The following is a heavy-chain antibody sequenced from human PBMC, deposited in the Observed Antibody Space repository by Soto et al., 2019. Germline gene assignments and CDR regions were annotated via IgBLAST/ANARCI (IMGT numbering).Heavy chain of an antibody. Sequence: QVHLQESGPGLVKPSETLSLTCTVSGGSLSTYYWSWIRQPPGKGLEWIGYVHDRATTRYNPALRTRVTISAATSKNQFSLSLRSVTAADTAVYFCARIRSIFSGGRNDDWGQGILVTVSA. J-gene: IGHJ4*02. CDR3: ARIRSIFSGGRNDD. D-gene: IGHD2-15*01. CDR1: GGSLSTYY. CDR2: VHDRATT. V-gene: IGHV4-59*08.